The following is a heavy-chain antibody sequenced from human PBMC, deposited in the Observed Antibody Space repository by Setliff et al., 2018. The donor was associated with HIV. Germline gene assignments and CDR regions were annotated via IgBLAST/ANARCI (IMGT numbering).Heavy chain of an antibody. D-gene: IGHD2-2*01. CDR2: IYYSGST. V-gene: IGHV4-31*03. J-gene: IGHJ4*02. CDR3: ATVVPAAHFDY. CDR1: GDSISSGGYY. Sequence: PSETLSLTCTVSGDSISSGGYYWSWIRQHPGKGLEWIGYIYYSGSTYYNPSLKSRVTISVDTSKNQFSLKLSSVTAADTAVYYCATVVPAAHFDYWGQGTLVPVSS.